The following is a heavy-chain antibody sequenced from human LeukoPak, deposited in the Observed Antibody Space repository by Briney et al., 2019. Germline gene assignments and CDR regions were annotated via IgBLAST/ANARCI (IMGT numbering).Heavy chain of an antibody. CDR3: ANPGDSSGWTS. CDR1: GFTFSSYG. V-gene: IGHV3-30*18. Sequence: PGGSLRLSCAASGFTFSSYGMHWVRQAPGKGLEWVAVISYDGSNKYYADSVKGRFTISRDNSKNTLYLQMNSLRAEDTAVYYCANPGDSSGWTSWGQGTLVTVSS. CDR2: ISYDGSNK. D-gene: IGHD6-19*01. J-gene: IGHJ4*02.